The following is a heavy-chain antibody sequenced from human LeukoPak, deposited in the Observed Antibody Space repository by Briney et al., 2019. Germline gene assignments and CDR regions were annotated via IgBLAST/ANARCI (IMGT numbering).Heavy chain of an antibody. CDR3: ARNWRSMTTVTTLGDP. J-gene: IGHJ5*02. D-gene: IGHD4-17*01. Sequence: ASVKVSCKASGYTFTSYGISWVRQAPGQGLEWMGWISAYNGNTNYAQKLQGRVTMTTDTSTSTAYMELRSLSSDDTAVYYCARNWRSMTTVTTLGDPWGQGTLVTVSS. CDR1: GYTFTSYG. CDR2: ISAYNGNT. V-gene: IGHV1-18*01.